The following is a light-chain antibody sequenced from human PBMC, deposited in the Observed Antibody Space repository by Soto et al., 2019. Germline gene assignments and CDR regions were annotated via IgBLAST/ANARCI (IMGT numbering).Light chain of an antibody. V-gene: IGKV3-15*01. CDR3: QSYNDWPFT. Sequence: EIVMTQSPATLSVSPGERVTLSCRASESLSTYLAWYQQKPGQAPRLLIYGASTKATGIPARFSGSGSATDFTLTISSLQSEDFAVYYCQSYNDWPFTFGHGTKVDIK. CDR2: GAS. CDR1: ESLSTY. J-gene: IGKJ2*01.